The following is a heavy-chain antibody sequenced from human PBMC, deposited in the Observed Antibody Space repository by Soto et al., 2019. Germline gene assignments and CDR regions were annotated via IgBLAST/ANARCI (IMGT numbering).Heavy chain of an antibody. CDR2: ISGSGDNI. Sequence: QVHLVESGGGVVKPAGSLRLSCAASGFTFSDYFMSWIRQAPGKGLEWVSFISGSGDNIKYADSVKGRFTISRDNAKNSLYLQMNSLRDEDTSVYYCVRDSARIVVVPRVDGDNWFAPWGQGTLVTVSS. CDR1: GFTFSDYF. D-gene: IGHD2-2*01. CDR3: VRDSARIVVVPRVDGDNWFAP. V-gene: IGHV3-11*04. J-gene: IGHJ5*02.